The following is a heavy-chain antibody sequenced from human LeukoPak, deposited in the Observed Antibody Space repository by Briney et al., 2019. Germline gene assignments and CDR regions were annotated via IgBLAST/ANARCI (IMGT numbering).Heavy chain of an antibody. J-gene: IGHJ6*03. CDR1: GFSFSAYP. D-gene: IGHD3-10*01. CDR2: ISASGDVT. Sequence: PGGSLRLSCAASGFSFSAYPMGWVRQAPGKGLQWLSGISASGDVTFHADRVKARFAISRDNSKNTLYLQMNSLRAEDTAVYYSAKDQITMVRGVAYYYYMDVWGKGTTVTVSS. V-gene: IGHV3-23*01. CDR3: AKDQITMVRGVAYYYYMDV.